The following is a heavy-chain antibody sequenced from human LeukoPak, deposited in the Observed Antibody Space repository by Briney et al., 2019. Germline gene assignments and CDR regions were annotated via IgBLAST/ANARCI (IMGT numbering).Heavy chain of an antibody. CDR3: ARDPTYYYYGMDV. CDR2: IYHSGST. CDR1: GGSISSSNW. J-gene: IGHJ6*02. Sequence: PSETLSLTCAVSGGSISSSNWWSWVRQPPGKGLEWIGEIYHSGSTNYSPSLKSRVTISVDKSKNQFSLKLSSVTAADTAVYYCARDPTYYYYGMDVWGQGTTVTVSS. V-gene: IGHV4-4*02.